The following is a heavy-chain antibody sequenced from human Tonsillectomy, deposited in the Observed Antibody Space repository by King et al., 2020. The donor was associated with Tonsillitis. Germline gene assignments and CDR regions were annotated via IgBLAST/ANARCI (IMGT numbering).Heavy chain of an antibody. Sequence: VQLVESGGNLVQPGGSLRLSCAASGFTFSSYWMHWFRQAPGKGLMWVSRIDFDGSDTSYADSVKGRFTISRDNAKNTLYLQMNSLRAEDTAVYYCARGTSSGWYWYFDLWGRGTLVTVSS. V-gene: IGHV3-74*01. CDR3: ARGTSSGWYWYFDL. J-gene: IGHJ2*01. CDR2: IDFDGSDT. CDR1: GFTFSSYW. D-gene: IGHD6-19*01.